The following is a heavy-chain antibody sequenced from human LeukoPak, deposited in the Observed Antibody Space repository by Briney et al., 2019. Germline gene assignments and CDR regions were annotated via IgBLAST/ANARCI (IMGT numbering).Heavy chain of an antibody. CDR3: AREDGLFDS. CDR1: GYSVISYYY. Sequence: SETLSLTCAAPGYSVISYYYSAWIRQPPGKGIEWSGNIFHTGDTNHSPSLMSRLTFSVDSSHNLYSLRLASVTAADTAVYYCAREDGLFDSWGQGTLVTVSS. CDR2: IFHTGDT. V-gene: IGHV4-38-2*02. D-gene: IGHD5-24*01. J-gene: IGHJ4*02.